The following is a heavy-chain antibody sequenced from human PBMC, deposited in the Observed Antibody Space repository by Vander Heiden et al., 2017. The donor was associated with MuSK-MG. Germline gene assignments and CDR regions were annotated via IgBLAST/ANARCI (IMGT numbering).Heavy chain of an antibody. Sequence: QAQLVQSGAEVKKPGSSVKVPCKASGGTFSSYAISWVRQAPGQGLEWMGGVIPIFGTANYAQKFQGRVTITAEESTSTAYMELSSLRSEDTAVYYCAREKEQWLVRGGAFDIWGQGTMVTVSS. D-gene: IGHD6-19*01. CDR2: VIPIFGTA. V-gene: IGHV1-69*01. J-gene: IGHJ3*02. CDR1: GGTFSSYA. CDR3: AREKEQWLVRGGAFDI.